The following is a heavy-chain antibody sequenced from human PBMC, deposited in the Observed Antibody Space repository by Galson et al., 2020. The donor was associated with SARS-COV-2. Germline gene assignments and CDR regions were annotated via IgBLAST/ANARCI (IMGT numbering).Heavy chain of an antibody. CDR2: ISYSGST. CDR1: GGSIRTSSDY. CDR3: ARRKYYNYYMDV. J-gene: IGHJ6*03. Sequence: SETLSLTWTVSGGSIRTSSDYWGWIRQPPGKGLEWIASISYSGSTYYNPSLKSRVVISVDKSKNQFSLRMSSVTAADTAVYYCARRKYYNYYMDVWGKGTAVIISS. V-gene: IGHV4-39*01.